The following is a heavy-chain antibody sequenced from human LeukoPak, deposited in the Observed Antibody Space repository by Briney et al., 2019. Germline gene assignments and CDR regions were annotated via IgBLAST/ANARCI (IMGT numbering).Heavy chain of an antibody. CDR3: AKYYYDSSGPENYYYYYMDV. Sequence: PGGSLRLSCAASGFTFSSYAMSWVRQAPGKGLEWVSAISGSGGSTYYADSVKGRFTISRDNSKNTLYLQMNRLRAEDTAVYYCAKYYYDSSGPENYYYYYMDVWGKGTTVTVSS. CDR2: ISGSGGST. V-gene: IGHV3-23*01. D-gene: IGHD3-22*01. CDR1: GFTFSSYA. J-gene: IGHJ6*03.